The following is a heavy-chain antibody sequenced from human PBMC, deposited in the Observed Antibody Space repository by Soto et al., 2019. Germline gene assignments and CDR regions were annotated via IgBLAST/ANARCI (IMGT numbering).Heavy chain of an antibody. D-gene: IGHD3-10*01. CDR2: ISAYNGNT. V-gene: IGHV1-18*01. Sequence: GPSVKVSCKASGYTFTSYGISWVRQAPGQGLEWMGWISAYNGNTYDAQNFQGRVTMTTDASTSTAYMELRGLRSDDTAVYYCARRGVNYYGSKSYRRGYYYYGMDVWGQGTMVTVSS. CDR3: ARRGVNYYGSKSYRRGYYYYGMDV. J-gene: IGHJ6*02. CDR1: GYTFTSYG.